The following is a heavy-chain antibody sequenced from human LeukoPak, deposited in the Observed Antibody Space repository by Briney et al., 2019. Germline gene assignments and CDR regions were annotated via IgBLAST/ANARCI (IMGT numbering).Heavy chain of an antibody. CDR3: ARDYYGSGSIIV. CDR1: GFTFSSYA. CDR2: ISYDGSNK. J-gene: IGHJ4*02. V-gene: IGHV3-30*04. Sequence: GRSQRLSCAASGFTFSSYAMHWVRQAPGKGLEWVAVISYDGSNKYYADSVKGRFTISRDNSKNTLYLQMNSLRAEDTAVYYCARDYYGSGSIIVWGQGTLVTVSS. D-gene: IGHD3-10*01.